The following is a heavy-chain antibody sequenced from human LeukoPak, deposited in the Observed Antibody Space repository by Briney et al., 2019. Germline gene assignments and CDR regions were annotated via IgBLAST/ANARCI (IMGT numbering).Heavy chain of an antibody. CDR2: FDPEDGET. J-gene: IGHJ5*02. Sequence: ASVKVSCKVSGYTLTELSMHWVRQAPGKGLEWMGGFDPEDGETSYAQKFQGRVTMTRDTSTSTVYMELSSLRSEDTAVYYCARAGSSTSCYTCFDPWGQGTLVTVSS. D-gene: IGHD2-2*02. CDR3: ARAGSSTSCYTCFDP. V-gene: IGHV1-24*01. CDR1: GYTLTELS.